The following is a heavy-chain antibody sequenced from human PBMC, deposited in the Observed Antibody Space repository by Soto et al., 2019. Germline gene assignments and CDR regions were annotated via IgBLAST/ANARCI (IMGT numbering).Heavy chain of an antibody. Sequence: QVQLQQWGAGLLKASETLSLTGVVSGGAFSGYFWTWIRQSPGRGLEGSGEISHSGSRNYNPAFQGQVRISGDSSKNHVSLELSSVTAADSATYFCARGLAYDRPITVAEPFDSWGQGTLVTVSS. CDR2: ISHSGSR. V-gene: IGHV4-34*02. CDR3: ARGLAYDRPITVAEPFDS. CDR1: GGAFSGYF. D-gene: IGHD6-19*01. J-gene: IGHJ4*02.